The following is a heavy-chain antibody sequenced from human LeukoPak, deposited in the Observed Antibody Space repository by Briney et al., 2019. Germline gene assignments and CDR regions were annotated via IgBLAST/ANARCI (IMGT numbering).Heavy chain of an antibody. CDR3: ARDYVQLWPTTFYYYYYGMDV. CDR2: ISSSSSYI. J-gene: IGHJ6*02. D-gene: IGHD5-18*01. V-gene: IGHV3-21*01. CDR1: GFTFSSYS. Sequence: AGGSLRLSCAASGFTFSSYSMNWVRQAPGKGLEWVSSISSSSSYIYYADSVKGRFTISRDNAKNSLYLRMNSLRAEDTAVYYCARDYVQLWPTTFYYYYYGMDVWGQGTTVTVSS.